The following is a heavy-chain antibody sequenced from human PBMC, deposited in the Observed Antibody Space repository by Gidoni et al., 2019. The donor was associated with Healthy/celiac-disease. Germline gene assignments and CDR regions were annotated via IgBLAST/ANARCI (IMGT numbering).Heavy chain of an antibody. D-gene: IGHD6-13*01. J-gene: IGHJ4*02. Sequence: EVQLVQSGAEVKKPGESLRISCKGAGYSFTSYWISWVRQMPGKGLEWMGRIDPSDSYTNYSPSFQGHVTISADKSISTAYLQWSSLKASDTAMYYCARHFAGIAAPADWGQGTLVTVSS. V-gene: IGHV5-10-1*01. CDR1: GYSFTSYW. CDR3: ARHFAGIAAPAD. CDR2: IDPSDSYT.